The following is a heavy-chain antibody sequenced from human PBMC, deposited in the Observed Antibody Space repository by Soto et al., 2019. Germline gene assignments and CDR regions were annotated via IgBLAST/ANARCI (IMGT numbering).Heavy chain of an antibody. J-gene: IGHJ4*02. CDR3: ARDFWSGFHF. D-gene: IGHD3-3*01. CDR2: IDGDGTIT. Sequence: GGSLRLSCTASGFTFSRHWMHWVRQTPGKGLVWVSRIDGDGTITTYADSVRGRFTISRDSAKNSLHLQMNSLTAEDTAMYYCARDFWSGFHFWGQGTLVTVSS. CDR1: GFTFSRHW. V-gene: IGHV3-74*01.